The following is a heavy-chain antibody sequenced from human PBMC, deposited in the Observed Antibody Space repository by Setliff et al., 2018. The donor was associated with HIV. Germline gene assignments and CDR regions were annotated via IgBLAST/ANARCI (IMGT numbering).Heavy chain of an antibody. CDR2: IYDSGSP. CDR1: GGSTSNEY. J-gene: IGHJ3*02. D-gene: IGHD3-22*01. V-gene: IGHV4-59*01. Sequence: SETLSLTCTVSGGSTSNEYWSWIRQPPGKGLEWIGYIYDSGSPEYNPSLKSRVTISIDTSKSQISLKLTSVTAADTAMYHCARVYYFDSSGYYQRGDVFDIWGQGTMVTV. CDR3: ARVYYFDSSGYYQRGDVFDI.